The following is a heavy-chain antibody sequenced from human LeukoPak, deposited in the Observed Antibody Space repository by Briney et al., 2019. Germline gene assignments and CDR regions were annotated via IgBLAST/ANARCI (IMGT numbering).Heavy chain of an antibody. J-gene: IGHJ4*02. CDR2: IIPIFGTA. CDR1: RGTFSSYA. Sequence: SVKVSCKASRGTFSSYAISWVRQAPGQGLEWMGGIIPIFGTANYAQKFQGRVTITADKSTSTAYMELSSLRSEDTAVYYCARTEDDYSNYPPRGLYYWGQGTLVTVSS. CDR3: ARTEDDYSNYPPRGLYY. V-gene: IGHV1-69*06. D-gene: IGHD4-11*01.